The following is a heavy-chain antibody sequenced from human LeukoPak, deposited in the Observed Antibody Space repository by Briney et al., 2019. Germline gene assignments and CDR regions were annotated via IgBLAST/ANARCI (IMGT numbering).Heavy chain of an antibody. CDR3: ARAPRTYDYVWGSYRPLHLDY. J-gene: IGHJ4*02. CDR2: ISSSGSTI. Sequence: GGSLRLSCAAPGFTFSDYYMSWIRQAPGKGLEWVSYISSSGSTIYYADSVKGRFTISRDNAKNSLYLQMNSLRAEDTAVYYCARAPRTYDYVWGSYRPLHLDYWGQGTLVTASS. V-gene: IGHV3-11*01. CDR1: GFTFSDYY. D-gene: IGHD3-16*02.